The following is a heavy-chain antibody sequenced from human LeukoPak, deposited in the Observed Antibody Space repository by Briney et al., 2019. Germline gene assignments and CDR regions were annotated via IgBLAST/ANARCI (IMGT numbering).Heavy chain of an antibody. V-gene: IGHV3-30*04. CDR1: GFTFSSYA. CDR2: ISYDGSNK. J-gene: IGHJ4*02. CDR3: ARERAPGGRITMVRGVIGY. D-gene: IGHD3-10*01. Sequence: GRSLRLSCAASGFTFSSYAMHWVRQAPGKGLEWVAVISYDGSNKYYADSVKGRFTISRDNSKNTLYLQMNSLRAEDTAVYYCARERAPGGRITMVRGVIGYWGQGTLVTVSS.